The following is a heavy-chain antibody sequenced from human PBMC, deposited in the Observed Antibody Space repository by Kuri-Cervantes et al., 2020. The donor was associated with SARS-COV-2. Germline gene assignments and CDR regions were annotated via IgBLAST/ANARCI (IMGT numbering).Heavy chain of an antibody. CDR3: ARDKFEMATIPDAFDI. D-gene: IGHD5-24*01. CDR1: GGSFSGYK. J-gene: IGHJ3*02. V-gene: IGHV4-34*01. Sequence: SETLSLTCAVYGGSFSGYKWNWIRQSPGKGLEWIGEINHSGSTNYNPSLKSRVTISVDTSKNQFSLKLSSVTAADTAVYYCARDKFEMATIPDAFDIWGQGTMVTVSS. CDR2: INHSGST.